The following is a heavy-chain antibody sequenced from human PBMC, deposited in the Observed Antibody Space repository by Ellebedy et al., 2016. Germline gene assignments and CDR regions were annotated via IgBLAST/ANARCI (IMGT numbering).Heavy chain of an antibody. CDR2: RYYSGTS. V-gene: IGHV4-30-4*01. CDR3: ARGRGYGYGIDY. CDR1: GGSITSGDHF. Sequence: SETLSLTCAVSGGSITSGDHFWSWLRQPPGKTLEAIGYRYYSGTSFYNASLKSRLSMSVDASKNQFSLKLTSVTAADTAVYFCARGRGYGYGIDYWGQGILVTVSS. J-gene: IGHJ4*02. D-gene: IGHD5-18*01.